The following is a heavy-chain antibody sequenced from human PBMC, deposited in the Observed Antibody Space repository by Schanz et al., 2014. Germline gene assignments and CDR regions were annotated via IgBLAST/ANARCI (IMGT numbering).Heavy chain of an antibody. Sequence: EVQLVESGGGLVQPGGSLRLSCAVSGSTFSNYWMTWVRQAPGKGLEWLSYIDRSFTSFYVDSVKGRFTISRDNAKKSLFLQMNSLRAEDTAVYYCARLGRMGAFDIWGQGTMVTVSS. V-gene: IGHV3-48*04. D-gene: IGHD2-8*01. CDR2: IDRSFTS. CDR1: GSTFSNYW. J-gene: IGHJ3*02. CDR3: ARLGRMGAFDI.